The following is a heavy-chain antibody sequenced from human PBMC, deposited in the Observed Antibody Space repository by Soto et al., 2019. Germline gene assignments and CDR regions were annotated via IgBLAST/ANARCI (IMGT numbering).Heavy chain of an antibody. D-gene: IGHD2-15*01. J-gene: IGHJ4*02. CDR3: ARVYCSGGSCYHLDY. Sequence: ASVKVSCKASGYTFTNYGISWVRQAPGQGLEWMGRISAYNGNTNYAQKLQGRVTMTTDTSTSTAYMELRSLRAEDTAVYYCARVYCSGGSCYHLDYWGQGTLVTVSS. CDR1: GYTFTNYG. V-gene: IGHV1-18*01. CDR2: ISAYNGNT.